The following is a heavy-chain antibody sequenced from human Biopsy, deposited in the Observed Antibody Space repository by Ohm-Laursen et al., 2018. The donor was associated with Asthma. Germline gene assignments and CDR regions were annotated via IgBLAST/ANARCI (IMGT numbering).Heavy chain of an antibody. Sequence: SSVKVSCKSLGGTFNTYVIGWVRQAPGQGLEWMGGINSVFGTTTYPQKFQDKVTITADDSTSTVYMELSSLRSEDTAVYYCARKGGFCFSRPCSSLAFWGQEPWSPSP. V-gene: IGHV1-69*01. CDR1: GGTFNTYV. CDR3: ARKGGFCFSRPCSSLAF. D-gene: IGHD2-15*01. J-gene: IGHJ4*01. CDR2: INSVFGTT.